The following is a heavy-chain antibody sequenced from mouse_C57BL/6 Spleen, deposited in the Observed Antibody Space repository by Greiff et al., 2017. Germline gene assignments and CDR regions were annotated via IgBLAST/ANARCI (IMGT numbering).Heavy chain of an antibody. CDR3: DSPHYDRYYFDD. D-gene: IGHD2-4*01. Sequence: QVQLQQPGAELVKPGASVKMSCKASGYTFTSYWITWVKQRPGQGLEWIGDIYPGSGSTNYNEKFKSKATLTVDTSSSTAYMQLSSLTSEDSAVYYCDSPHYDRYYFDDWGKGTTLTVAS. J-gene: IGHJ2*01. CDR2: IYPGSGST. V-gene: IGHV1-55*01. CDR1: GYTFTSYW.